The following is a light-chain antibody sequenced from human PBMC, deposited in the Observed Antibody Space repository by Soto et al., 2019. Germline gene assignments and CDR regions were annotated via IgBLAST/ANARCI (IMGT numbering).Light chain of an antibody. CDR3: HQYNNWPIT. J-gene: IGKJ5*01. Sequence: EVVMTQSPATLSVSPGERATLSCRASQSVSTNLAWHQQKPGQAPRLLIYGASIRATGVPARFSGSGSGTEFTLTISSLQSEDFAIYFCHQYNNWPITFGQGTRLEIK. V-gene: IGKV3-15*01. CDR1: QSVSTN. CDR2: GAS.